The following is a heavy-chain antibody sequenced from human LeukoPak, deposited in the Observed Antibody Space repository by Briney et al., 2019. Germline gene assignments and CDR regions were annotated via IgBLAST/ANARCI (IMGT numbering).Heavy chain of an antibody. V-gene: IGHV1-18*01. J-gene: IGHJ6*03. CDR1: GYTFNNHG. CDR3: ARGPGGRSGFHPLEDHYYYYYMDV. D-gene: IGHD3-22*01. CDR2: ISAYNGNA. Sequence: ASVKVSCKASGYTFNNHGITWVRQAPGQGLEWMGWISAYNGNANYAQILQGRVTMTTDTSTSTAYMELRSLRSDDTAVCYCARGPGGRSGFHPLEDHYYYYYMDVWGKGTTVTVSS.